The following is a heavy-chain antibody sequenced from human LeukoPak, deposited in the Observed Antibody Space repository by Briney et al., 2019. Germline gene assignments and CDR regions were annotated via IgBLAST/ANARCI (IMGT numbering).Heavy chain of an antibody. J-gene: IGHJ6*03. CDR2: MNPNSGNT. V-gene: IGHV1-8*03. CDR3: ARGLNRAAVAQYYYYYYMDV. Sequence: ASVKVSCKASGYTFTSYDINWVRQATGQGLEWMGWMNPNSGNTGYAQKFQGRVTITRNTSISTAYMELSSLRSEDTAVYYCARGLNRAAVAQYYYYYYMDVWGKGTTVTVSS. CDR1: GYTFTSYD. D-gene: IGHD6-13*01.